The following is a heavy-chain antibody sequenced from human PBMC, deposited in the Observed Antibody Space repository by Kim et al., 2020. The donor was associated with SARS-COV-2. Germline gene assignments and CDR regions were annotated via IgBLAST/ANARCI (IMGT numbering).Heavy chain of an antibody. CDR2: INPSGGKT. V-gene: IGHV1-46*04. Sequence: ASVKVSCKASGYIFTSYHMHWVRQAPGQELEWMGIINPSGGKTYYARKLQGRITVTTDTSANTVYMQLSSLTSEDTAMYYCAREQTDGFYNYWGQGTLVTVSS. CDR3: AREQTDGFYNY. CDR1: GYIFTSYH. D-gene: IGHD3-3*01. J-gene: IGHJ4*02.